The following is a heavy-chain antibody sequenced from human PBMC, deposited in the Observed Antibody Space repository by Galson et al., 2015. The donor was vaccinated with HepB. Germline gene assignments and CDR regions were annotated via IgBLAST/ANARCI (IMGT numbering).Heavy chain of an antibody. CDR3: ARDTSESLRFRGPMDV. V-gene: IGHV3-11*06. J-gene: IGHJ6*02. CDR2: ISSSSSYT. CDR1: GFTFSDYY. D-gene: IGHD3-3*01. Sequence: SLRLSCAASGFTFSDYYMSWIRQAPGKGLEWVSYISSSSSYTNYADSVKGRFTISRDNAKNSLYLQMNSLRAEDTAVYYCARDTSESLRFRGPMDVWGQGTTVTVSS.